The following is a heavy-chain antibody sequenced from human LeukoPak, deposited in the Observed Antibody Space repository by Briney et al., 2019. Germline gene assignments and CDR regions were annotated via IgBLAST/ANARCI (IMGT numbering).Heavy chain of an antibody. CDR2: ISGSGGST. CDR3: AKDRRRVGAHRSYYFDY. J-gene: IGHJ4*02. CDR1: RFTFSSYA. Sequence: GGSLRLSCAASRFTFSSYAMHWVRQAPGKGLEWVSAISGSGGSTYYADSVKGRFTISRDNSKNTLYLQMNSLRAEDTAVYYCAKDRRRVGAHRSYYFDYWGQGTLVTVSS. V-gene: IGHV3-23*01. D-gene: IGHD1-26*01.